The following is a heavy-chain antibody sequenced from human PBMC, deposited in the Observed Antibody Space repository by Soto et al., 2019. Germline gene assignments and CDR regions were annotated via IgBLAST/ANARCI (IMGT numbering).Heavy chain of an antibody. CDR1: GGSFSGFY. J-gene: IGHJ6*02. V-gene: IGHV4-34*01. Sequence: SETLSLTCAVSGGSFSGFYWTWIRQPPGEGLEWIGEINHSGTTNFNPSLRSRITISLGSSKKHFSLKLTSMTAADAAVYYCARADRTLVTSYGLDVWGQGTTVTVSS. D-gene: IGHD2-21*02. CDR2: INHSGTT. CDR3: ARADRTLVTSYGLDV.